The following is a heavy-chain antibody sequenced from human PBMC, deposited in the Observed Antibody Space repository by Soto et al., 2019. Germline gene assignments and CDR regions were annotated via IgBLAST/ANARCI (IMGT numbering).Heavy chain of an antibody. CDR2: IYYSGST. J-gene: IGHJ1*01. Sequence: SETLSLTCTVSGGSISSSSYYWGWIRQPPGKGLEWIGSIYYSGSTYYNPSLKSRVTISVDTSKNQFSLKLSSVTAADTAVYYCARRDSSSPFQHWGQGTLVTVSS. CDR3: ARRDSSSPFQH. CDR1: GGSISSSSYY. V-gene: IGHV4-39*01. D-gene: IGHD6-6*01.